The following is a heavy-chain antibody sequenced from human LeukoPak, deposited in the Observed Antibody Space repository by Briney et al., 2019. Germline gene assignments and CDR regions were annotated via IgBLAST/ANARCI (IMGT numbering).Heavy chain of an antibody. D-gene: IGHD1-26*01. CDR1: GGSVSSADYY. Sequence: NPSETLSLTCTVSGGSVSSADYYWTWIRQPPGRGLEWIGYMYHTESSNYNHFLKSRVTISLDTPKNQFSLKLNSVTAADTAVYYCVRDQGGSSYRNAFDLWGQGTMVTVSS. J-gene: IGHJ3*01. CDR3: VRDQGGSSYRNAFDL. CDR2: MYHTESS. V-gene: IGHV4-61*08.